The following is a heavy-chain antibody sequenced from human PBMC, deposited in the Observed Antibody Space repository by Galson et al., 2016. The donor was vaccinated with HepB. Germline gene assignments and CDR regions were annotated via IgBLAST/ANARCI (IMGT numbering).Heavy chain of an antibody. CDR3: VRVRADYGGNMPDAFDI. CDR2: ISYDGSNE. V-gene: IGHV3-30*03. D-gene: IGHD4-23*01. Sequence: SLRLSCAASQSTFSSYGMHWVRQAPGKGLEWVAVISYDGSNEYYGDSVKGRFTISRDNAKNSLYLQMNSLRAEDTAVYYCVRVRADYGGNMPDAFDIWGQGTMVTVSS. J-gene: IGHJ3*02. CDR1: QSTFSSYG.